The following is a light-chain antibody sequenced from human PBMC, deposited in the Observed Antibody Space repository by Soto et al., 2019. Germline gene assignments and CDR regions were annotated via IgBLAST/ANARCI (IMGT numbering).Light chain of an antibody. CDR1: QSFSSSY. CDR3: HQYGSSPRT. J-gene: IGKJ1*01. Sequence: ETVLTQSPGTLSLSQGERATISCRASQSFSSSYLAWYQQKPGQAPRLLIYAASSRATGIPDRFSGSGSGTDFTLTITRLETEDFAVYYCHQYGSSPRTFGQGTKVEVK. CDR2: AAS. V-gene: IGKV3-20*01.